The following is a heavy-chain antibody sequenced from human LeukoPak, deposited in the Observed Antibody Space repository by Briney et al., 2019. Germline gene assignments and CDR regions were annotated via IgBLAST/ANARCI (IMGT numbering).Heavy chain of an antibody. D-gene: IGHD6-19*01. CDR2: IYYSGST. CDR3: ARVVPMYSSDWYDDY. CDR1: GGSISSSSYY. J-gene: IGHJ4*02. V-gene: IGHV4-39*01. Sequence: SETLSLTCTVSGGSISSSSYYWGWIRQPPGKGLEWIGSIYYSGSTYYNPSLKSRVTISVDTSKNQFSLKLSSVTAANTAVYYCARVVPMYSSDWYDDYWGQGTLVTVSS.